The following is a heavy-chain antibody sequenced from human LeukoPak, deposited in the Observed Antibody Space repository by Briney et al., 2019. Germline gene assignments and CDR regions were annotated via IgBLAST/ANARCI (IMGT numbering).Heavy chain of an antibody. J-gene: IGHJ4*02. Sequence: SETLSLTCAVYGGSFSGYYWSWIRQPPGKGLEWIGEINHSGSTNYNPSLKSRVTISVDTSKNQFSLKLSSVTAADTAVYYCARAPSFGGRELLVFDYWGQGTLVTVSS. CDR3: ARAPSFGGRELLVFDY. CDR1: GGSFSGYY. D-gene: IGHD1-26*01. V-gene: IGHV4-34*01. CDR2: INHSGST.